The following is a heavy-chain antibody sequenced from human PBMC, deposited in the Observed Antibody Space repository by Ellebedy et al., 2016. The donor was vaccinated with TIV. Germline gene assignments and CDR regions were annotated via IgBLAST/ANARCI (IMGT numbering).Heavy chain of an antibody. CDR1: GASISSYY. CDR2: IYHSGGT. J-gene: IGHJ4*02. D-gene: IGHD6-19*01. CDR3: ARSLGSGWYSAFGY. V-gene: IGHV4-59*01. Sequence: MPSETLSLTCNVSGASISSYYWNWIRQSPGKGLEWIGYIYHSGGTNYSPSLQSRVTISLDTSKNQFSLRLTSVTAADTAVYYCARSLGSGWYSAFGYWGRGTLVTVSS.